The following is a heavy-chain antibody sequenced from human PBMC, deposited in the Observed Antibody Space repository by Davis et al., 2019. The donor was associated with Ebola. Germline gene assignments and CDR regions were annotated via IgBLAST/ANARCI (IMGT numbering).Heavy chain of an antibody. CDR1: GFTFNNYA. J-gene: IGHJ6*02. CDR3: ANIGYVVSSYYGMAV. Sequence: GESLKISCAASGFTFNNYAMNWVRQAPGKGLEWVSGISGSGDSTYYADSVKGRFTISRDNSKSTLSLQMNSLRAEDTAVYYCANIGYVVSSYYGMAVWGQGTTVTVSS. D-gene: IGHD3-22*01. CDR2: ISGSGDST. V-gene: IGHV3-23*01.